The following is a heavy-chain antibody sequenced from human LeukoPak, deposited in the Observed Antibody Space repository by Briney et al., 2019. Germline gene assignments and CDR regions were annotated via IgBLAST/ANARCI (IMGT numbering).Heavy chain of an antibody. CDR1: GGSFSGYY. V-gene: IGHV4-34*01. CDR3: ARGSMTEGFDY. Sequence: SETLSLTCAVYGGSFSGYYWIWIRQPPGKGLEWIGEINHSGSTNYNPSRKSRVTKSIDTSKNQFSLKLSSVTAADTAVYYCARGSMTEGFDYWGEGTLVSVSS. CDR2: INHSGST. J-gene: IGHJ4*02. D-gene: IGHD2-21*02.